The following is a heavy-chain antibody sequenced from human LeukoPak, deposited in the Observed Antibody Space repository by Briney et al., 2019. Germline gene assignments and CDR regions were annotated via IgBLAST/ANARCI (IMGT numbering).Heavy chain of an antibody. CDR3: AREGGGTPFDY. D-gene: IGHD3-16*01. Sequence: PGGSLRLSCAASGFTFSYYAMHWVRQAPGKGLEWVAVISYDGSNKYYADSVKGRFTISRDNSKNTLYLQMNSLRAEDTAVYYCAREGGGTPFDYWGQGTLVTVSS. V-gene: IGHV3-30-3*01. CDR2: ISYDGSNK. CDR1: GFTFSYYA. J-gene: IGHJ4*02.